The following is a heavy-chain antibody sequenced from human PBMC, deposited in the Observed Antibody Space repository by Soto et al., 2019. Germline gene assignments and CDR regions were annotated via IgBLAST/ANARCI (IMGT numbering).Heavy chain of an antibody. CDR1: GGSISSGVYY. CDR2: IYYSGST. Sequence: SETLSLTCTVSGGSISSGVYYWSWIRQHPGKGLEWIGYIYYSGSTYYNPSLKSRVTISVDTSKNQFSLKLSSVTAADTAVYYCARGSGYEKRYYYYYYGMDVWGQGTTVTVSS. V-gene: IGHV4-31*03. J-gene: IGHJ6*02. D-gene: IGHD5-12*01. CDR3: ARGSGYEKRYYYYYYGMDV.